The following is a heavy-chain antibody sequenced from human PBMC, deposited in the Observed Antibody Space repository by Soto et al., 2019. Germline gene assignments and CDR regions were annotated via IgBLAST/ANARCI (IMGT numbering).Heavy chain of an antibody. CDR2: INPKSGGA. J-gene: IGHJ3*01. D-gene: IGHD3-16*01. CDR3: ARDYYDGSASYGIEF. Sequence: EASVKVSCKASGYTFTVYYIHWVRQAPGQGLEWMGWINPKSGGANIAQKFQGWVTMTRDTSISTTYMELSNLRSNDTAVYYCARDYYDGSASYGIEFWGQGTMVTVSS. CDR1: GYTFTVYY. V-gene: IGHV1-2*04.